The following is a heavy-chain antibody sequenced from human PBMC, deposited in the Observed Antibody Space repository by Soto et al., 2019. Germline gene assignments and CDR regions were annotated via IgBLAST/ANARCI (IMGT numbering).Heavy chain of an antibody. CDR2: IFYSGST. Sequence: LSLTCTVSGGSLRSYYWNWMRQPPGKGLEWIGYIFYSGSTNYNPSLKSRVTISVDTSKNQFSLKLTSVTAADTAVYYCARSVFPWGQGTLVTVSS. V-gene: IGHV4-59*12. CDR3: ARSVFP. CDR1: GGSLRSYY. J-gene: IGHJ5*02.